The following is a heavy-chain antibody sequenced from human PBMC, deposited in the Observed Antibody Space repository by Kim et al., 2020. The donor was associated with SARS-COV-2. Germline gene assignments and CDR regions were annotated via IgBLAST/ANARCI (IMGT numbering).Heavy chain of an antibody. CDR1: GFTFSTYW. Sequence: GGSLRLSCAASGFTFSTYWMSWVRQAPGKGLEWVANMNQAGSEKYYVDSVKGRFTISRDNAKNSLYLQMNSLRAEETAVYYCAREPSGGSDYWGQGTLVTVSS. CDR3: AREPSGGSDY. J-gene: IGHJ4*02. V-gene: IGHV3-7*01. D-gene: IGHD3-10*01. CDR2: MNQAGSEK.